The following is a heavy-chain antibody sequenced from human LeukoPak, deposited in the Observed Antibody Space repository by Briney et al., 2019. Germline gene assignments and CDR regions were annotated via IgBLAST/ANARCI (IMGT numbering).Heavy chain of an antibody. D-gene: IGHD1-26*01. CDR3: ARAVGVGATSPFDY. Sequence: GASVKVSCKASGGTFSSYAISWVRQAPGQGLEWMGGIIPIFGTANYAQKFQGRVTITADKSTSTAYMELSSLRSEDTAVYYCARAVGVGATSPFDYWGQGTLVTVSS. V-gene: IGHV1-69*06. CDR1: GGTFSSYA. CDR2: IIPIFGTA. J-gene: IGHJ4*02.